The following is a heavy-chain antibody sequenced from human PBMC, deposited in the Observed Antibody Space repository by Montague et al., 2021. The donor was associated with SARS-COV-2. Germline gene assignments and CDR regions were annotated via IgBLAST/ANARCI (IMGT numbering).Heavy chain of an antibody. CDR3: ARDDIVLQGVTKGMDV. CDR1: GGSISSSNYY. D-gene: IGHD3-10*01. CDR2: MYYSGST. J-gene: IGHJ6*02. V-gene: IGHV4-39*07. Sequence: SKTLSLTCTVSGGSISSSNYYWGWLRQPPGKGLEWIGNMYYSGSTYYNPSLKSRVTISIDTSKNQFSLKLSSMTAADTAVYYCARDDIVLQGVTKGMDVWGQGTTVTVSS.